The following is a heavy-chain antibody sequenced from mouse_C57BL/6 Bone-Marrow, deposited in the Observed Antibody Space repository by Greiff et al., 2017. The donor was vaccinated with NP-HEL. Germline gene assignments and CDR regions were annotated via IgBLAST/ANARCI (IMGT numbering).Heavy chain of an antibody. J-gene: IGHJ1*03. CDR3: ARRPYYYGSSYRYFDV. CDR2: INPNYGTT. CDR1: GYSFTDYN. D-gene: IGHD1-1*01. V-gene: IGHV1-39*01. Sequence: VHVKQSGPELVKPGASVKISCKASGYSFTDYNMNWVKQSNGKSLEWIGVINPNYGTTSYNQKFKGKATLTVDQSSSTAYMQLNSLTSEDSAVYYCARRPYYYGSSYRYFDVWGTGTTVTVSS.